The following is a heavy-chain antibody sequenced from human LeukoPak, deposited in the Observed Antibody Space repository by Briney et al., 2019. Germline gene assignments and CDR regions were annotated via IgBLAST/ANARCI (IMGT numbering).Heavy chain of an antibody. Sequence: GGSLRLPCAASGFTFSSYGMHWVRQAPGKGLEWVAVISYDGSNKYYADSVKGRFTISRDNSKNTLYLQTNSLRAEDTAVYYCAKDLGYARSSFDYWGQGTLVTVS. V-gene: IGHV3-30*18. J-gene: IGHJ4*02. CDR2: ISYDGSNK. CDR3: AKDLGYARSSFDY. CDR1: GFTFSSYG. D-gene: IGHD5-12*01.